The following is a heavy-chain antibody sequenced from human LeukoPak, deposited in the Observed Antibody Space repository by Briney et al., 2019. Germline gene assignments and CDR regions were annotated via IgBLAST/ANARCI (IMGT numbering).Heavy chain of an antibody. CDR1: AFTFSSYA. V-gene: IGHV3-23*01. CDR2: IGPSGAST. CDR3: AKKGGNSGFFDS. Sequence: PGGSLRLSCAAYAFTFSSYAMSWVRQAPGKGLEWVSAIGPSGASTYYTDSVKGRFTISRDNSKNTLYLQMNSLRAEDTAVYYRAKKGGNSGFFDSWGQGTLVTVSS. D-gene: IGHD4-23*01. J-gene: IGHJ4*02.